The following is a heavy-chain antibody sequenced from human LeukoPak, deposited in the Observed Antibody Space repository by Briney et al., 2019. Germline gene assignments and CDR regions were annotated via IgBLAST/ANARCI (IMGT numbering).Heavy chain of an antibody. Sequence: GGSLRLSCAASGFTFSSYEMNWVRQAPGKGLEWVSYITRSGTTIYYAGSVKGRFTISRDSAKNSLYLQMNSLRAEDTAVYYCASGGAVDDLFQHWGQGTLVTVSS. D-gene: IGHD3-16*01. V-gene: IGHV3-48*03. J-gene: IGHJ1*01. CDR2: ITRSGTTI. CDR1: GFTFSSYE. CDR3: ASGGAVDDLFQH.